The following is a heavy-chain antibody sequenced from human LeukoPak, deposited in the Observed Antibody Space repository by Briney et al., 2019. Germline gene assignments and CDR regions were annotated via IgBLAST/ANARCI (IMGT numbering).Heavy chain of an antibody. CDR3: ATRRLIVVVPDAPLDY. D-gene: IGHD2-2*01. CDR1: GYTFTDYY. J-gene: IGHJ4*02. Sequence: ASVKISCKVSGYTFTDYYMHWVQQAPGKGLEWMGLVDPEDGETIYAEKFQGRVSINADTSADPAYMELSSLRSEDTAVYYCATRRLIVVVPDAPLDYWGQGPLVTVSS. CDR2: VDPEDGET. V-gene: IGHV1-69-2*01.